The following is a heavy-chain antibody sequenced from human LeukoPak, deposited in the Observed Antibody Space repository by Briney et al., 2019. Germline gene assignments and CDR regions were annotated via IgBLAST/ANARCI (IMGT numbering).Heavy chain of an antibody. Sequence: SETLSLTCTVSGGSISDNYWTWIRQPPGKGLEWIGYMYYSGSTNYNPSLKSRVIISVDTSKNQFSLKVSSVTAADTAVYYCARLHDYGGKNFDLWGRGTLVTVSS. V-gene: IGHV4-59*01. J-gene: IGHJ2*01. CDR1: GGSISDNY. D-gene: IGHD4-23*01. CDR2: MYYSGST. CDR3: ARLHDYGGKNFDL.